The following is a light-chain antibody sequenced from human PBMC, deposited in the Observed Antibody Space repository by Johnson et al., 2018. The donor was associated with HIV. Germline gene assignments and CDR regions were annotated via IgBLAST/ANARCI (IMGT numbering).Light chain of an antibody. CDR2: ENN. CDR3: GTWDSSLSVGYV. CDR1: SSDIGKNY. J-gene: IGLJ1*01. Sequence: QSILTQPPSVSAAPGQKVTISCSGSSSDIGKNYVSWYQQLPGTAPKLLVYENNKRPSGIPDRFSGSKSGPSATLGITGLQTGDEADYYCGTWDSSLSVGYVFGTGTKVTVL. V-gene: IGLV1-51*02.